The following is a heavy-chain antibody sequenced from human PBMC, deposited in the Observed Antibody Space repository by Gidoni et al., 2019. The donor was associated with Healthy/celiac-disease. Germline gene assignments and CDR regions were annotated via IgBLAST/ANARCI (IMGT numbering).Heavy chain of an antibody. D-gene: IGHD3-22*01. CDR3: TTDPYDSSGYYYWS. CDR1: GFTFSNAW. CDR2: IKSKTDGGTT. Sequence: EVQLVESGGGLVKPGGSLRLSCAASGFTFSNAWMSWVRQAPGKGLEWVGRIKSKTDGGTTDYAAPVKGRFTISRDDSKNTLYLQMNSLKTEDTAVYYCTTDPYDSSGYYYWSWGQGTLVTVSS. J-gene: IGHJ4*02. V-gene: IGHV3-15*01.